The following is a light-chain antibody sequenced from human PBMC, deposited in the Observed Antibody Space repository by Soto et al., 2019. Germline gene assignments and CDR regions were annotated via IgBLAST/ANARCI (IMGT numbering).Light chain of an antibody. CDR1: RDINIY. CDR2: GAS. Sequence: DIQMTQSPSSLSASVGDRVTITCRASRDINIYLAWYQQKPGKAPNLLIYGASTLQSGVPSRFSGGASGTEFTLTIDSLQPEDVATYYCQKYDVAPWTFGQGTKVEIK. V-gene: IGKV1-27*01. J-gene: IGKJ1*01. CDR3: QKYDVAPWT.